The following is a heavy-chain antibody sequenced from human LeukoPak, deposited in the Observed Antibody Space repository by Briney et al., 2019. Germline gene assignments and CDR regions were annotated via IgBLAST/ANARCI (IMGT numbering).Heavy chain of an antibody. CDR3: AREGYYYYMDV. CDR1: GGSISSGSYY. V-gene: IGHV4-61*02. CDR2: IYTSGST. J-gene: IGHJ6*03. Sequence: SQTLSLTCTVSGGSISSGSYYWSWIRQPAGKGLEWIGRIYTSGSTNYNPSLKSRVTISVDTSKNQFSLKLSSVTAADTAVYYCAREGYYYYMDVWGKGTTVTVSS.